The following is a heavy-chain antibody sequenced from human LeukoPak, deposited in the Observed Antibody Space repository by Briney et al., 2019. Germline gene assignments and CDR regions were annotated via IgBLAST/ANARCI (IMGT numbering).Heavy chain of an antibody. CDR2: ISSSSSYI. Sequence: GGSLRLSCAASGFTVSLKYMSWVRQAPGKGLEWVSSISSSSSYIYYADSVKGRFTISRDNAKNSLYLQMNSLRAEDTAVYYCARDRALYYYDSSGQGGAFDYWGQGTLVTVSS. J-gene: IGHJ4*02. CDR1: GFTVSLKY. D-gene: IGHD3-22*01. V-gene: IGHV3-21*01. CDR3: ARDRALYYYDSSGQGGAFDY.